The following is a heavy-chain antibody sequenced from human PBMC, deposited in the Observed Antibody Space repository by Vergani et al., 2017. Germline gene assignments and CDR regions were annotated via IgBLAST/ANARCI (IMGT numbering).Heavy chain of an antibody. V-gene: IGHV3-21*01. D-gene: IGHD2-15*01. CDR2: ISSSSSYI. CDR3: ARERDIVVVVPTTLDY. Sequence: EVQLVESGGGLVQPGGSLRLSCAASGFTFSSYAMSWVRQAPGKGLEWVSAISSSSSYIYYADSVKGRFTISRDNAKNSLYLQMNSLRAEDTAVYYCARERDIVVVVPTTLDYWGQGTLVTVSS. CDR1: GFTFSSYA. J-gene: IGHJ4*02.